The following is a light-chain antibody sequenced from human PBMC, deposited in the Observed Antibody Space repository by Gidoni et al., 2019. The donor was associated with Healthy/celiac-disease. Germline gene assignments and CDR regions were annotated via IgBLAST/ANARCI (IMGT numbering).Light chain of an antibody. CDR2: GAF. CDR1: QSVSSK. J-gene: IGKJ1*01. V-gene: IGKV3-15*01. Sequence: EIVMTQSPATLSVSPGDRDTLSCRASQSVSSKLAWYQPKPGQAPRLLFYGAFTRSTGIPARFSGSGSGTELTLNFSSLQSEDFAVYSCPHYNNWPPWTFGQGTKVEIK. CDR3: PHYNNWPPWT.